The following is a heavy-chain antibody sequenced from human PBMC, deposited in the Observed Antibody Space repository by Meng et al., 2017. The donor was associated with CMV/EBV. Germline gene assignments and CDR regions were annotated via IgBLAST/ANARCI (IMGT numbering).Heavy chain of an antibody. V-gene: IGHV3-30*03. CDR3: ARGTNKGWELLYYFDY. CDR1: GFTFYRYG. D-gene: IGHD1-26*01. J-gene: IGHJ4*02. Sequence: GESLKISCGASGFTFYRYGLYWVRQTPGKGLEWVGVISSDGKKKSYADSVKGRINISRDNSKNTLDLQMSSLRPEDSAIYYCARGTNKGWELLYYFDYWGQGTLVTVSS. CDR2: ISSDGKKK.